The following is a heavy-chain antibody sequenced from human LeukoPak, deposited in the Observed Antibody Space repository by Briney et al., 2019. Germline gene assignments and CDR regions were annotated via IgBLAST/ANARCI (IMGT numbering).Heavy chain of an antibody. V-gene: IGHV1-69*13. D-gene: IGHD6-19*01. Sequence: SVKVSCKASGGTFSSYAISWVRQAPGQGLEWMGGIIPIFGTANYAQQFQGRLTITADEFTSTTYMELSSLRSEDTAVYYCARDETRYSSGWHYYYYYMDVWGKGTTVTVSS. CDR1: GGTFSSYA. J-gene: IGHJ6*03. CDR2: IIPIFGTA. CDR3: ARDETRYSSGWHYYYYYMDV.